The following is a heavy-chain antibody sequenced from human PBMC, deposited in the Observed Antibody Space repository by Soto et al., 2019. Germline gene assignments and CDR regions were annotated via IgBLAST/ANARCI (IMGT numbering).Heavy chain of an antibody. CDR2: ISGSGGST. Sequence: GGSLRLSCAASGFTFSSYVMSWVRQAPRKGLEWVSGISGSGGSTYYADSVKGRFTISRDNFKNTLFLHMNSLRAEDTAVYYCASPGNPLGYWGQGTLVTVSS. D-gene: IGHD1-1*01. J-gene: IGHJ4*02. V-gene: IGHV3-23*01. CDR3: ASPGNPLGY. CDR1: GFTFSSYV.